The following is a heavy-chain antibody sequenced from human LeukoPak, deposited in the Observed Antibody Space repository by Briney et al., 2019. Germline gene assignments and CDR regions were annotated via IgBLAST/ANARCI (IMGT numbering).Heavy chain of an antibody. CDR2: FIPILGTA. J-gene: IGHJ6*04. CDR3: AGIPVFGVVLHQEPV. Sequence: SVKVSCKASGGTFSDYALNWVRQAPGQGLEWMGVFIPILGTANSTQKFQGRVTITADISTSTVYMELSSLRSEDTAVYFCAGIPVFGVVLHQEPVWGKGTTVTVSS. V-gene: IGHV1-69*10. D-gene: IGHD3-3*01. CDR1: GGTFSDYA.